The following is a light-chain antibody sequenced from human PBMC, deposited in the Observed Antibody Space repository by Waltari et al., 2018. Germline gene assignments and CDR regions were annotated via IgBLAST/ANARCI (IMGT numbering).Light chain of an antibody. CDR1: SSDVGGYNF. CDR3: SSYVANNNPV. V-gene: IGLV2-8*01. CDR2: EVS. Sequence: QSALTQPPSASGSPGQSVTISCTGTSSDVGGYNFVSWYQHHPGKAPRLIIYEVSERPSGGPDRFSCSKSGNTASLAVSGLQAEDEADYYCSSYVANNNPVFGGGTKLTVL. J-gene: IGLJ2*01.